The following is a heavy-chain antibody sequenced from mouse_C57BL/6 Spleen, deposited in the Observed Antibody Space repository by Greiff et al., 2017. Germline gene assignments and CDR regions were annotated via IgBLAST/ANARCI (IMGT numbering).Heavy chain of an antibody. Sequence: EVQLQESGPELVKPGASVKIPCKASGYTFTDYNMDWVKQSHGKSLEWIGDINPNNGGTIYNQKFKGKATLNVDNTSSTAYLELRSLTSEDTAVDYCARERAYGSSGFDHWGQGTTLTVSS. CDR2: INPNNGGT. V-gene: IGHV1-18*01. J-gene: IGHJ2*01. CDR1: GYTFTDYN. CDR3: ARERAYGSSGFDH. D-gene: IGHD1-1*01.